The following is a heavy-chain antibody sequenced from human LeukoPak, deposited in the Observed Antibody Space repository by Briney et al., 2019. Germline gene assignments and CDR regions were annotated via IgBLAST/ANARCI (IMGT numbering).Heavy chain of an antibody. CDR1: GFTFEDYG. Sequence: PGGSLRLSCAASGFTFEDYGMSWVRQAPGKGLEWVSGINWNGGSTGYADSVKGRFTISRDNAKNSLYLQVNRLRAEDTALYYCARDYCSSTSFGCYYGMDVWGQGTTVTVSS. CDR3: ARDYCSSTSFGCYYGMDV. D-gene: IGHD2-2*01. CDR2: INWNGGST. V-gene: IGHV3-20*04. J-gene: IGHJ6*02.